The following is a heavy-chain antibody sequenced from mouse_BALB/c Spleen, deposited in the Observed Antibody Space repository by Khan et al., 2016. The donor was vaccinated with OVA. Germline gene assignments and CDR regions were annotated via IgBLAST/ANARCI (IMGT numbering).Heavy chain of an antibody. CDR3: ARGAYSGMDY. V-gene: IGHV9-3*02. D-gene: IGHD2-10*01. J-gene: IGHJ4*01. CDR1: GYTFTNYG. CDR2: INTNTGEP. Sequence: QIQLVQSGPELKKPGETVKISCKASGYTFTNYGMNWVKQAPGKGLKWMGWINTNTGEPTYAEEFKGRFAFSLETSASTAYLQINNLKKEDTATYFCARGAYSGMDYWGQGTSVTVSS.